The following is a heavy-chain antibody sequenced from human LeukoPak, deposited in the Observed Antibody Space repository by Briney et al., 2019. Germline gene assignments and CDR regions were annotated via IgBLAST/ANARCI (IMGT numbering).Heavy chain of an antibody. CDR1: GGSFSGYY. D-gene: IGHD6-19*01. J-gene: IGHJ4*02. CDR2: INHSGST. Sequence: PSETLSLTCAVYGGSFSGYYWSWIRQPPGKGLEWIGEINHSGSTNYNPSLKSRVTISVDTSKNQFSLKLSSVTAADTAVYYCARAVEQWLEIDYWGQGTLVTVSS. CDR3: ARAVEQWLEIDY. V-gene: IGHV4-34*01.